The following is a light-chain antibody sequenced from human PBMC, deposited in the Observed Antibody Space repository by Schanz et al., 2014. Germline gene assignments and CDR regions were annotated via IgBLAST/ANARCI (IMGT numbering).Light chain of an antibody. CDR3: SSYTSSSTPFV. Sequence: QSALTQPASVSGSPGQSITLSCTGTSSDVGGYNYVSWYQHHPGKAPKLMIYDVNNRPSGVSNRFSGSKSGNTASLTISGXXXXDEADYYCSSYTSSSTPFVFGTGTKLTVL. CDR2: DVN. V-gene: IGLV2-14*03. J-gene: IGLJ1*01. CDR1: SSDVGGYNY.